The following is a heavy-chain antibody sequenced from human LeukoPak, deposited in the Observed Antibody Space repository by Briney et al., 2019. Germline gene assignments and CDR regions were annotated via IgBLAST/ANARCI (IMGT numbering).Heavy chain of an antibody. CDR2: INSDGSRM. J-gene: IGHJ4*02. D-gene: IGHD5-18*01. Sequence: GGSLRLSCAASGFSFYNYWMHWVRQAPGKGRGWVSRINSDGSRMTYADSVKGRFTISRDNAKNTLFLQINSLRVEDTAVYYCVRDGGGYSSGYGTFDYWGQGTLVTVSS. V-gene: IGHV3-74*01. CDR3: VRDGGGYSSGYGTFDY. CDR1: GFSFYNYW.